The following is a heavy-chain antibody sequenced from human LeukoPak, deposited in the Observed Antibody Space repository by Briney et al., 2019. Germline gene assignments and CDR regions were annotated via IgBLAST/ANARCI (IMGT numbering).Heavy chain of an antibody. D-gene: IGHD6-19*01. Sequence: SETLSLTCAVYGGSFSGYYWSWIRQPPGKGLEWIGEINHSGSTNYNPSLKSRVTISVDTSKNQFSLKLSSVTAADTAVYYCARRRSYSSGWSIFDYWGQGTLVTVSS. CDR1: GGSFSGYY. CDR3: ARRRSYSSGWSIFDY. CDR2: INHSGST. J-gene: IGHJ4*02. V-gene: IGHV4-34*01.